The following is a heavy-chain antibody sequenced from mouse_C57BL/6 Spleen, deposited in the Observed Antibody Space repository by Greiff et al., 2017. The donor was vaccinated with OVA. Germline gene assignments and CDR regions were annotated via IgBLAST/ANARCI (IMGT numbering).Heavy chain of an antibody. CDR3: ARRSSPSFDY. CDR1: GYTFTSYW. D-gene: IGHD1-1*01. Sequence: QVHVKQPGAELVKPGASVKLSCKASGYTFTSYWMQWVKQRPGQGLEWIGEIDPSDSYTNYNQKFKGKATLTVDTSSSPAYMPPSRLTSEDSSVYYCARRSSPSFDYWGQGTTLTVSS. J-gene: IGHJ2*01. V-gene: IGHV1-50*01. CDR2: IDPSDSYT.